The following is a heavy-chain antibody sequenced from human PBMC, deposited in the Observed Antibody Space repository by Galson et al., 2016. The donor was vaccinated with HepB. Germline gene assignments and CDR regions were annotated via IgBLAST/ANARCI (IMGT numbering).Heavy chain of an antibody. Sequence: SVKVSCKASGYTFTSYGISWVRQAPGQGLEWMGWISTHNGKTIYTQKLQDRVTMTTDTSTNTAYLDLGSLRSDDTAVYYCSRDFRLAAGGTSYFHHWGHGTLVTVSS. CDR3: SRDFRLAAGGTSYFHH. CDR1: GYTFTSYG. V-gene: IGHV1-18*01. D-gene: IGHD6-13*01. CDR2: ISTHNGKT. J-gene: IGHJ1*01.